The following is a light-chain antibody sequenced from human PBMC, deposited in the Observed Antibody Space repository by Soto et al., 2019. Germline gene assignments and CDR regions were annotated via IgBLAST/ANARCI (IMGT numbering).Light chain of an antibody. Sequence: QSALTQPPSASGTPGQRVTISCSGSSSNIGSNYVYWYQQLPGTAPKLLIYRKNQRPSGVPDRFSGSKSGTSASLAISGLRSEDEADYYCAAWDDSMTVVFGGGTKVTVL. J-gene: IGLJ2*01. CDR3: AAWDDSMTVV. CDR1: SSNIGSNY. CDR2: RKN. V-gene: IGLV1-47*01.